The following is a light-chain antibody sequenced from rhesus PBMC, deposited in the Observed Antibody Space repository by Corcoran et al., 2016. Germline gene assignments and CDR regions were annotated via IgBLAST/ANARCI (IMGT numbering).Light chain of an antibody. CDR2: RAS. CDR3: QQHANSPFT. J-gene: IGKJ3*01. CDR1: QGISNW. Sequence: DIQMTQSPSSLSASVGDRVTITCRASQGISNWLAWYQQKPGKAPKLLIYRASNLETGVPSRFSGSGSGTDFTLPISSLQPEDIATDYCQQHANSPFTFGPGTKLDIK. V-gene: IGKV1-69*01.